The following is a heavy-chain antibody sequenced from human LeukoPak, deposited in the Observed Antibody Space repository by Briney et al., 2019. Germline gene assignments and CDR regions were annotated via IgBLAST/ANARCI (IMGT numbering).Heavy chain of an antibody. Sequence: PGGSLRLSCAASGLTFSTYAMHWVRQAPGKGLEYVSSISTNGVTTYYANSVKGRFTISRDNSESTLYLQMDSLRAEDMAVYYCARDYSGSGSYDYWGQGTLVTVSS. CDR2: ISTNGVTT. CDR1: GLTFSTYA. CDR3: ARDYSGSGSYDY. D-gene: IGHD3-10*01. J-gene: IGHJ4*02. V-gene: IGHV3-64*01.